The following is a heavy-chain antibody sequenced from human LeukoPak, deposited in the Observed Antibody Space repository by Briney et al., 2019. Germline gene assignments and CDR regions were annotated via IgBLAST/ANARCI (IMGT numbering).Heavy chain of an antibody. D-gene: IGHD3-9*01. CDR2: ISAYNGNT. Sequence: EAPVKVSCKASGYTFTSYGISWVRQAPGQGLDWMGWISAYNGNTNYAQKLQGRVTMTTDTSTSTAYMELRSLRSDDTAVYYCARVAGDYDILTGYYGYWGQGTLVTVSS. CDR1: GYTFTSYG. CDR3: ARVAGDYDILTGYYGY. J-gene: IGHJ4*02. V-gene: IGHV1-18*01.